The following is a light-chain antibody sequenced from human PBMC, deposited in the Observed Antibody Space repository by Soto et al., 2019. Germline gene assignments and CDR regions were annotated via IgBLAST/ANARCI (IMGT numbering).Light chain of an antibody. CDR1: QSVSSSY. CDR3: QQYGSSPWA. CDR2: GAS. J-gene: IGKJ1*01. V-gene: IGKV3-20*01. Sequence: EIVLTQSPGTLSLSPGERATLSCRASQSVSSSYLAWYQQKPGQAPRLLIYGASSRATGIPDRFSGSGSGTDFTLTNSSLEPEDVAVYYCQQYGSSPWAFGQGTKVEIK.